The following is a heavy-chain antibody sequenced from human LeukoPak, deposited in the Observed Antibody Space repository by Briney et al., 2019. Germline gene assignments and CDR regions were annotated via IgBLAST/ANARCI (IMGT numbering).Heavy chain of an antibody. CDR2: IYHSGST. CDR1: GYSISSGYY. CDR3: ARVGREWLRFGEHYYYYMDV. V-gene: IGHV4-38-2*02. D-gene: IGHD5-12*01. J-gene: IGHJ6*03. Sequence: SETLSLTCTVSGYSISSGYYWGWIRQPPGQGLEWIGSIYHSGSTYYNPSLKSRVTISVDTSKNQFSLKLSSVTAADTAVYYCARVGREWLRFGEHYYYYMDVWGKGTTVTVSS.